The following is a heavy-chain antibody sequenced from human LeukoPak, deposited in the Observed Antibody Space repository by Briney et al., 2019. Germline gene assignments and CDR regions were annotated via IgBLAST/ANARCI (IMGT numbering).Heavy chain of an antibody. D-gene: IGHD2-15*01. J-gene: IGHJ6*02. CDR3: AREGGYYYGMDV. CDR1: GFTVSSNY. Sequence: GGSLRLSCAASGFTVSSNYMSWVRQAPGKGLEWVSVIYSGGSTYYADSVKGRSTITRDNSKNTLYLQMNSLRADDTAVYYCAREGGYYYGMDVWGQGTTVTVSS. CDR2: IYSGGST. V-gene: IGHV3-53*01.